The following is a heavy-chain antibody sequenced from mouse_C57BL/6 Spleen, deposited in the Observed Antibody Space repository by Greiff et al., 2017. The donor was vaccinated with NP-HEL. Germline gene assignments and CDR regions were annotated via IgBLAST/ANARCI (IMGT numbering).Heavy chain of an antibody. Sequence: QVQLKQSGPELVKPGASVKISCKASGYAFSSSWMNWVKQRPGKGLEWIGRIYPGDGDTNYNGKFKGKATLTADKSSSTAYMQLSSLTSEDSAVYFCAREVVKTFDYWGQGTTLTVSS. CDR3: AREVVKTFDY. CDR2: IYPGDGDT. CDR1: GYAFSSSW. V-gene: IGHV1-82*01. J-gene: IGHJ2*01. D-gene: IGHD2-2*01.